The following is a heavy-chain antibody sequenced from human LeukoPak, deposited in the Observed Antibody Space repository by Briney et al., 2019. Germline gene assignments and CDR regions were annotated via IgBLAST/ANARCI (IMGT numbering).Heavy chain of an antibody. CDR1: GGSISSGSYY. J-gene: IGHJ5*02. CDR2: IYTSGST. D-gene: IGHD6-19*01. CDR3: ARRLQQWLVRWFDP. V-gene: IGHV4-61*02. Sequence: SETLSLTCTVSGGSISSGSYYWSWIRQPAGKGLEWIGRIYTSGSTNYNPSLKSRVTISVDTSKNQFSLKLSSVTAADTAVYYCARRLQQWLVRWFDPWGQGTLVTVSS.